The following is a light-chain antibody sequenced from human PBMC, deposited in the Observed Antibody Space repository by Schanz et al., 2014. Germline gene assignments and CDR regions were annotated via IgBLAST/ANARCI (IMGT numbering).Light chain of an antibody. J-gene: IGLJ2*01. CDR3: SSFTSSSSCL. CDR2: DVS. Sequence: QSALTQPASVSGSPGQSITISCTGTSSDVGGYNYVSWYQQYPGKAPKLMIYDVSNRPSGVSNRFSGSKSGNTASLTISGLQAEDEADYYCSSFTSSSSCLFGGGTKLTVL. V-gene: IGLV2-14*03. CDR1: SSDVGGYNY.